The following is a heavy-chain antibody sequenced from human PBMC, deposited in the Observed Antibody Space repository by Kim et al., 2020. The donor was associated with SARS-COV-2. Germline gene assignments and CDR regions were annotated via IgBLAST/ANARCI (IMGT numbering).Heavy chain of an antibody. J-gene: IGHJ3*01. CDR1: GFRFNNYF. Sequence: GGSLRLSCAASGFRFNNYFINWVRQAPGKGLEWVSAISGSSGSIYYADSVEGRFSISRDNSKSMLYLQMNSLRAEDSAIYYCAKRGPYGNGAFDFWGQG. D-gene: IGHD2-8*01. V-gene: IGHV3-23*01. CDR3: AKRGPYGNGAFDF. CDR2: ISGSSGSI.